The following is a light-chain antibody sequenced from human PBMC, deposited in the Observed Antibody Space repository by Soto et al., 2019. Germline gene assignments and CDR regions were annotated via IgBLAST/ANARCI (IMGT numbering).Light chain of an antibody. J-gene: IGKJ2*01. CDR1: QTIRSNY. V-gene: IGKV3-20*01. CDR3: HQGT. Sequence: EIVLTQSPGTLSLSPGERATLSCRASQTIRSNYLAWYQQKPGQAPRLLIYSATSRATGVPDWFSGSGSGTDFTLTISRLEPEDFAMYYCHQGTFGQGTKLEI. CDR2: SAT.